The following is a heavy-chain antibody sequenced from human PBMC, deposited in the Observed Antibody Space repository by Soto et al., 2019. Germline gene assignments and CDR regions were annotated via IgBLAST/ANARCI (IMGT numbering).Heavy chain of an antibody. Sequence: SETLALTCAVYGGSFSGYYWSWIRQPPGKGLEWIGEINHSGSTNYNPSLKSRVTISVDTSKNQFSLKLSSVTAADTAVYYCASGVITILGAPGYFDYGGQGTLGT. CDR1: GGSFSGYY. J-gene: IGHJ4*02. V-gene: IGHV4-34*01. CDR2: INHSGST. D-gene: IGHD3-3*01. CDR3: ASGVITILGAPGYFDY.